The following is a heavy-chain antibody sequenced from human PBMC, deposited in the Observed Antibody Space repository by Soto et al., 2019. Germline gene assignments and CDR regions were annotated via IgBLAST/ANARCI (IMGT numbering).Heavy chain of an antibody. CDR2: IYYSGST. V-gene: IGHV4-30-4*01. Sequence: SETLSLTCTVSGGSISSGDYYWSWIRQPPGKGLEWIGYIYYSGSTYYNPSLKSRVTISVDTSKNQFSLKLSSVTAADTAVYYCARGSYVDIVATIPSAFDYWGRGTLVTVSS. CDR1: GGSISSGDYY. CDR3: ARGSYVDIVATIPSAFDY. J-gene: IGHJ4*02. D-gene: IGHD5-12*01.